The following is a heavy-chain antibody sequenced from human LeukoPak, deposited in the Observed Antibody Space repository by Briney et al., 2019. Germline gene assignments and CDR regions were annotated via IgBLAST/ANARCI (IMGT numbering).Heavy chain of an antibody. CDR2: IYYSGST. CDR1: GDSVSSSGAA. Sequence: SQTLSLTCAISGDSVSSSGAAWSWIRQPPGKGLEWIGYIYYSGSTNYNPSLKSRVTISVDTSKNQFSLKLSSVTAADTAVYYCVRDVGTSDAFDIWGQGTMVIVSS. V-gene: IGHV4-61*08. D-gene: IGHD1-1*01. CDR3: VRDVGTSDAFDI. J-gene: IGHJ3*02.